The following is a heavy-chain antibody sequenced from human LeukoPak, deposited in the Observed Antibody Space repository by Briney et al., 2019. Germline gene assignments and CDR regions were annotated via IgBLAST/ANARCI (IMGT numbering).Heavy chain of an antibody. CDR3: AKSTVTFYYMDV. J-gene: IGHJ6*03. CDR1: GFTFGDYA. D-gene: IGHD4-17*01. V-gene: IGHV3-23*01. CDR2: ISGSGGST. Sequence: GGSLRLSCTASGFTFGDYAMSWVRQAPGKGLEWVSAISGSGGSTYYADSVKGRFTISRDNSKNTLYLQMNSLRAEDTAVYYCAKSTVTFYYMDVWGKGTTVTVSS.